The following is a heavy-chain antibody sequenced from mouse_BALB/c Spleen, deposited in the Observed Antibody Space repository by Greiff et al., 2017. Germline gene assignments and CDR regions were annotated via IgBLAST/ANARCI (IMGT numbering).Heavy chain of an antibody. J-gene: IGHJ3*01. Sequence: QVQLKESGPGLVAPSQSLSITCTVSGFSLTSYGVHWVRQPPGKGLEWLGVIWAGGSTNYNSALMFRLSISKDNSKSKVFLKMNSLQTDDTAMYYCARDRDRYGAWFAYWGQGTLVTVSA. CDR2: IWAGGST. D-gene: IGHD2-14*01. CDR3: ARDRDRYGAWFAY. V-gene: IGHV2-9*02. CDR1: GFSLTSYG.